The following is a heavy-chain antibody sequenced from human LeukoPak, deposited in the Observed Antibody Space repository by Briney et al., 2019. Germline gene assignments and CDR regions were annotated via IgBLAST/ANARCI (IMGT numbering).Heavy chain of an antibody. Sequence: GTTLRLSCAASGFTFRSHGMHWVRQAPGKGLEWVAFIWYDGSNKYYTDSVKGRFTISRDNSKNTLYLQMNSLRAEDTAVYYCAGDRATSYFDYWGQGALVTISS. CDR2: IWYDGSNK. D-gene: IGHD1-26*01. CDR3: AGDRATSYFDY. CDR1: GFTFRSHG. J-gene: IGHJ4*02. V-gene: IGHV3-33*01.